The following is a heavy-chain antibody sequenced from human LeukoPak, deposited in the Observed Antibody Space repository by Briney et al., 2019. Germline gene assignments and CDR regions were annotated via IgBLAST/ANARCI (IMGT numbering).Heavy chain of an antibody. Sequence: GGSLRLSCSASGFTFSSYTTHWVRQAPGKGLEWVSSISSSGDTICYTDSVKGRFTISRDNAKNSLYLQMNSLRAGDTALYYCARSFDCWGQGTLVTVSS. CDR1: GFTFSSYT. CDR2: ISSSGDTI. V-gene: IGHV3-48*04. J-gene: IGHJ4*02. CDR3: ARSFDC.